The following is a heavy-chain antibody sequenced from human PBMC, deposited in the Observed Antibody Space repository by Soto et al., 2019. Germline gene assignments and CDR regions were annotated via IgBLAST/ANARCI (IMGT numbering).Heavy chain of an antibody. Sequence: QPGGSLRLSCAASGFNFRNYAMRWVRQAPGKGLEWVSAVGDSGGSTYYADSVKGRFTISRDNSKNTLYLQMNSLRAVDTAVYYCASDRNWEDSSGYFDYWGQGTRVTVSS. J-gene: IGHJ4*02. CDR2: VGDSGGST. V-gene: IGHV3-23*01. D-gene: IGHD3-22*01. CDR1: GFNFRNYA. CDR3: ASDRNWEDSSGYFDY.